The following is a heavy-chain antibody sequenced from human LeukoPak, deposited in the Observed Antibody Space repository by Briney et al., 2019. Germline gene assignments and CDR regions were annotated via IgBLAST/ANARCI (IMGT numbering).Heavy chain of an antibody. D-gene: IGHD1-1*01. CDR1: GFTSSDYS. J-gene: IGHJ1*01. Sequence: GGSLRLSCAASGFTSSDYSMNWVRQAPGKGLEWVSSISRSSRRVYYAGSVKGRFTISRDNAKNSLYLQMNSLRAEDMAVYFCVRDLMGSGSTTAYLHHWGQGTLVTVSS. V-gene: IGHV3-21*01. CDR2: ISRSSRRV. CDR3: VRDLMGSGSTTAYLHH.